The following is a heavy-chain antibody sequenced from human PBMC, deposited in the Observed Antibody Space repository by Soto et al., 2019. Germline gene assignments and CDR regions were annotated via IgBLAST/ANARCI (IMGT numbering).Heavy chain of an antibody. V-gene: IGHV4-30-4*01. CDR1: GASITSRGSY. J-gene: IGHJ6*02. Sequence: QVQLQESGPGLVKPSQTLSLTCSVSGASITSRGSYWTWIRQPPGKGLEWIGHISYSGNTFYNSSLPSRLTISVDTSKNQFSLKMTSVTAADTAVYFCARETMWPSGRYYYYHMDVCGQGTTVPVSS. CDR2: ISYSGNT. CDR3: ARETMWPSGRYYYYHMDV. D-gene: IGHD3-10*01.